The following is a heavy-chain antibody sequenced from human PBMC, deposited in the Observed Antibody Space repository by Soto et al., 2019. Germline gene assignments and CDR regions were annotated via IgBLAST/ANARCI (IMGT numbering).Heavy chain of an antibody. CDR1: VYSISSGYY. V-gene: IGHV4-38-2*01. D-gene: IGHD5-12*01. Sequence: SATLSLTCAVSVYSISSGYYWGCIRRPPGKGLEWVWSIYHSGSTYCNPSLKSRVSISVHTPKNQFSLKLSSVTAADTAGYHCARVRRFIVGTSKFDYSGQGTLVNVCS. CDR3: ARVRRFIVGTSKFDY. CDR2: IYHSGST. J-gene: IGHJ4*02.